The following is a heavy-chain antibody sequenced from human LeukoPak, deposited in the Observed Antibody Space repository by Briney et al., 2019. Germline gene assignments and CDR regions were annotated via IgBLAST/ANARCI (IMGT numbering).Heavy chain of an antibody. Sequence: AGGSLRLSCAASGFTFRTYAMNWVRQAPGKGLEWVSAISGTGGSTYYADSVKGRFTISRDNSKNTLYLQMNSLRAEDTAVYYCAKIRGYTYGYGDYWGQGTLVTVSS. V-gene: IGHV3-23*01. CDR3: AKIRGYTYGYGDY. D-gene: IGHD5-18*01. CDR1: GFTFRTYA. CDR2: ISGTGGST. J-gene: IGHJ4*02.